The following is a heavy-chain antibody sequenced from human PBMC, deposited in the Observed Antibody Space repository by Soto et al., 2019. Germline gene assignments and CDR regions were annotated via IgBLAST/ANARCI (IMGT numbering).Heavy chain of an antibody. Sequence: SETLSLTCAVYGGSFIGYYWSWILQPPGKGLEWIGEINHSGSTNYNPSLKSRVTISVDTSKNQFSLKLSSVTAADTAVYYCARDRRRGYAKGYFDYWGQGTLVTVSS. CDR2: INHSGST. J-gene: IGHJ4*02. D-gene: IGHD5-12*01. CDR1: GGSFIGYY. V-gene: IGHV4-34*01. CDR3: ARDRRRGYAKGYFDY.